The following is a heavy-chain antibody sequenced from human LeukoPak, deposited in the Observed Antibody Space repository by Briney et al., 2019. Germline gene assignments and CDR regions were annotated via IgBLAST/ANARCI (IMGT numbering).Heavy chain of an antibody. CDR1: GFTFSSYS. D-gene: IGHD3-16*01. CDR2: ISSSSSYI. Sequence: GGSLSLSCAASGFTFSSYSMNWVRQAPGKGLEWVSSISSSSSYIYYADSVKGRFTISRDNAKNSLYLQMNSLRAEDTAVYYCARGTKVCFDYWGQGTLVTVSS. V-gene: IGHV3-21*01. J-gene: IGHJ4*02. CDR3: ARGTKVCFDY.